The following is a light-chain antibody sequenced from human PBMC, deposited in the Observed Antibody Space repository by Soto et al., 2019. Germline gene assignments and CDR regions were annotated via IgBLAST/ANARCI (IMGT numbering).Light chain of an antibody. CDR3: QQYGSSPPIT. V-gene: IGKV3-20*01. J-gene: IGKJ5*01. CDR1: QSVSSSY. Sequence: EIVLTQSPGTLSLSPGERDTLSCRDSQSVSSSYLAWYQQKPGQAPRLLSYGASSRATGIPDRFSGSGSGTDFTLTISRLEPEDFAVYYCQQYGSSPPITFGQGTRLEIK. CDR2: GAS.